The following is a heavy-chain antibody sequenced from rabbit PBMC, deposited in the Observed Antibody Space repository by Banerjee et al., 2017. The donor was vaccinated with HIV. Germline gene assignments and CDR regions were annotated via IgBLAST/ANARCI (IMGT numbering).Heavy chain of an antibody. CDR3: ARDVVGVISWNFGL. Sequence: QEQLEESGGALVKPEGSLTLTCTASGFSFTNKYVMCWVRQAPGKGLQWIGCINTSSATTVYANRAKARFATSKASPTTMSLQTSSLTGADTVTYFSARDVVGVISWNFGLWGQGTLVTV. CDR2: INTSSATT. D-gene: IGHD1-1*01. V-gene: IGHV1S45*01. J-gene: IGHJ3*01. CDR1: GFSFTNKYV.